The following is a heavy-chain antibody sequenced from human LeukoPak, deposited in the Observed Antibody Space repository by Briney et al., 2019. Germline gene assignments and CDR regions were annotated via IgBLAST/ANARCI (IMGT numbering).Heavy chain of an antibody. J-gene: IGHJ4*02. D-gene: IGHD3-10*01. CDR1: SGSFSGYY. Sequence: SETLSLTCAVYSGSFSGYYWSWIRQPPGKGLEWIGEVYHSGSTNYNPSLKSRVTISVDTSKNQFSLKLNSVTAADTAVYYCARGFATMVRGVVLDFWGQGTLVTVSS. CDR2: VYHSGST. CDR3: ARGFATMVRGVVLDF. V-gene: IGHV4-34*01.